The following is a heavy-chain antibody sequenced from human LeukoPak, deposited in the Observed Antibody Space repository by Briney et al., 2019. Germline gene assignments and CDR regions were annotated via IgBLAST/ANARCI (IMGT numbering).Heavy chain of an antibody. J-gene: IGHJ4*02. CDR1: GFTFSSYW. Sequence: GGSLRLSCAASGFTFSSYWMSWVRQAPGKGLEWVANIKQDGSEKYYVDSVKGRFTISRDNAKNSLYLQMNSLRAEDTAVYYCAREVGDGYSSSWPELGKVYWGQGTLVTVSS. CDR3: AREVGDGYSSSWPELGKVY. V-gene: IGHV3-7*01. D-gene: IGHD6-13*01. CDR2: IKQDGSEK.